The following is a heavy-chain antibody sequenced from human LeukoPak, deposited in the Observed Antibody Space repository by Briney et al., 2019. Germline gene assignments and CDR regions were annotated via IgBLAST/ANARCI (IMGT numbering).Heavy chain of an antibody. CDR1: GFTFSDAW. Sequence: GGSLRLSCAASGFTFSDAWMTWVRQAPGKGLEWVSYISSSSSYTNYADSVKGRFTISRDNAKNSLYLQMNSLRAEDTAVYYCARVRKYSSGWYDAFDIWGQGTMVTVSS. J-gene: IGHJ3*02. V-gene: IGHV3-11*05. CDR2: ISSSSSYT. CDR3: ARVRKYSSGWYDAFDI. D-gene: IGHD6-19*01.